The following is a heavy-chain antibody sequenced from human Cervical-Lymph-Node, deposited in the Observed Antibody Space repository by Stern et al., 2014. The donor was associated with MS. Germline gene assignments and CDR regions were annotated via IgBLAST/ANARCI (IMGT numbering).Heavy chain of an antibody. J-gene: IGHJ6*02. CDR3: ASSTSSAHYYYYCMDV. CDR1: GYTFTSYD. D-gene: IGHD6-19*01. V-gene: IGHV1-8*01. Sequence: VQLVESGAEVKKPGASVKVSCKASGYTFTSYDINWVRQATGQGLEWMGWMNPNSGDTGYPQKFQGRVTMTRNTSISTAYMELSSLRSEDTAVYYCASSTSSAHYYYYCMDVWGQGTTVTVSS. CDR2: MNPNSGDT.